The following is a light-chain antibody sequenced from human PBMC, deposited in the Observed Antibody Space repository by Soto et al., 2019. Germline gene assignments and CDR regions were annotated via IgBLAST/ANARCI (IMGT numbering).Light chain of an antibody. CDR2: RST. Sequence: QSVLTQPPSASGTPGQRVTIACSESNSNIGSNPVYWYQQLPGTAPKLLIYRSTQRPSGVPDRFSGSKSGTSASLAISGLRFEDEADYYCAAWDDSLSGVVFGGGTKLTVL. J-gene: IGLJ2*01. V-gene: IGLV1-47*01. CDR1: NSNIGSNP. CDR3: AAWDDSLSGVV.